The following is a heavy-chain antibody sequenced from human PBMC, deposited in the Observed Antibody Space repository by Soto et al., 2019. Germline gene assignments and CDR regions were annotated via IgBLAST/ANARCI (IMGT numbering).Heavy chain of an antibody. Sequence: QVQLQESGPGLVKPSETLSLTCTVSGGSISSYYWSWIRQPPGKGLEWIGYIYYSGSTNYNPSLKSRVTISVDTSKNQFSLKLSSVTAADTAVYYCARDSPGGSGKLHWFDPWGQGTLVTVSS. J-gene: IGHJ5*02. D-gene: IGHD3-10*01. CDR2: IYYSGST. V-gene: IGHV4-59*01. CDR1: GGSISSYY. CDR3: ARDSPGGSGKLHWFDP.